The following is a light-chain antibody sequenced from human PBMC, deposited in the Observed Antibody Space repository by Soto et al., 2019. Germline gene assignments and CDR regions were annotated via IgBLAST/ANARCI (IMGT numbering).Light chain of an antibody. V-gene: IGKV3-15*01. CDR2: GAS. J-gene: IGKJ1*01. Sequence: EIVLTQSPATLSVSPGERVTISCRARQSVGSNLAWYQQKPGQAPRLLIYGASTRATGIPARFSGSGSETEFTLTISSLQAEDSAVYFCQQYNNWPTWTFGQGTKVDI. CDR3: QQYNNWPTWT. CDR1: QSVGSN.